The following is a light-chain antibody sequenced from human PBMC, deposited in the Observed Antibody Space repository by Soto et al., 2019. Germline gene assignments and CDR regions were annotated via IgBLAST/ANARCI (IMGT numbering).Light chain of an antibody. CDR2: DVS. CDR3: QQYSTFCT. Sequence: DFPMTQSPSTLSASVGDRVTVTCRASQGISASLAWFQQRPGKAPKLLIYDVSSLESGVPSRFSGSGSGTEFTLTISSLQPDDFATYYCQQYSTFCTFGQGAKVEI. V-gene: IGKV1-5*01. CDR1: QGISAS. J-gene: IGKJ1*01.